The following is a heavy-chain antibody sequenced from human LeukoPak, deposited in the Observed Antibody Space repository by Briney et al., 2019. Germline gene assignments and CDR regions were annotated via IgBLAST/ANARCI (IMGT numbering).Heavy chain of an antibody. CDR2: IYSGGST. J-gene: IGHJ3*02. CDR1: GFTVSSNY. Sequence: GGSLRLSCAASGFTVSSNYMSWVRQAPGKGLEWVSVIYSGGSTYYADSVKGRFTISRDNSKNTLYLQMNSLRAEDTAVYYCARPICSSTSCFDAFDIWGQGTMVTVSS. D-gene: IGHD2-2*01. CDR3: ARPICSSTSCFDAFDI. V-gene: IGHV3-66*04.